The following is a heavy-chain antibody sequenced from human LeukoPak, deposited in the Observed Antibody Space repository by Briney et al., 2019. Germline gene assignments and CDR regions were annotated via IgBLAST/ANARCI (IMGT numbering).Heavy chain of an antibody. CDR1: GFSFRNYE. D-gene: IGHD3-10*01. V-gene: IGHV3-48*03. CDR2: ISSGGTII. Sequence: GGSLRLSCAASGFSFRNYEMNWVRQAPGKGLEWVSYISSGGTIIYYADSVKGRFTISRDNAKNSLYLQMNSLRAEDTAVYYCAREEPGGYYYYYGMDVWGQGTTVTVSS. J-gene: IGHJ6*02. CDR3: AREEPGGYYYYYGMDV.